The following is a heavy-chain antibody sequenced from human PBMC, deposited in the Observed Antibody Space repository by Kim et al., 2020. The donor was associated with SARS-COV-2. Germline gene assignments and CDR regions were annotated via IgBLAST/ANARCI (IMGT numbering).Heavy chain of an antibody. V-gene: IGHV3-66*01. D-gene: IGHD2-15*01. Sequence: GGSLRLSCAASGFTVSSNYMSWVRQAPGKGLEWVSVIYSGGSTYYADSVKGRFTISRDNSKNTLYLQMNSLRAEDTAVYYCARDLLEVVAATDYWGQGTLVTVSS. CDR1: GFTVSSNY. CDR2: IYSGGST. CDR3: ARDLLEVVAATDY. J-gene: IGHJ4*02.